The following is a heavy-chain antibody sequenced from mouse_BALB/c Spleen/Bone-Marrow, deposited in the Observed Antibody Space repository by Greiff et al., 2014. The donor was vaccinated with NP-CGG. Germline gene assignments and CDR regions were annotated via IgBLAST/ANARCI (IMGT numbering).Heavy chain of an antibody. CDR3: ARNKDDAMDN. CDR1: GFSLTSYG. D-gene: IGHD2-12*01. CDR2: IWRGGST. Sequence: VLLVESGPGLVQPSQSLSITCTVSGFSLTSYGVHWVRQPPGKGLEWLGVIWRGGSTDYNAASISRLSISKDNSKSQVFFKMNRLQADDTAINYCARNKDDAMDNWGQGTSVTVSS. V-gene: IGHV2-4*02. J-gene: IGHJ4*01.